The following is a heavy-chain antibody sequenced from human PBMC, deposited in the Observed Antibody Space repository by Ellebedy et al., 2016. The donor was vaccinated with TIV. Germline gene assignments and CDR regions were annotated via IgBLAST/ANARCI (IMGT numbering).Heavy chain of an antibody. CDR3: AGHRGNTYGPYDY. CDR1: GGSLSGNY. V-gene: IGHV4-34*01. D-gene: IGHD5-18*01. CDR2: INHSGST. Sequence: MPSETLSLTCGVYGGSLSGNYWSWIRQPPGKGLEWIGEINHSGSTNYNPSLKSRVTISVDTSKKQFSLKVNSVTAADTAMYYCAGHRGNTYGPYDYWGQGTLVTGSS. J-gene: IGHJ4*02.